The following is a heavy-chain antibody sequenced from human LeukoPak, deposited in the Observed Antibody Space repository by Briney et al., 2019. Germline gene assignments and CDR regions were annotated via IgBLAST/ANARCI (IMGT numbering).Heavy chain of an antibody. J-gene: IGHJ5*02. CDR2: INHSGST. Sequence: PSETLSLTCAVYGGSFSGYYWSWIRQPPGKGLEWIGEINHSGSTSYNPSLKSRVTISVDTSKNQFSLKLSSVTAADTAVYYCARGRRIVVVPAAYGPWGQGTLVTVSS. V-gene: IGHV4-34*01. CDR3: ARGRRIVVVPAAYGP. D-gene: IGHD2-2*01. CDR1: GGSFSGYY.